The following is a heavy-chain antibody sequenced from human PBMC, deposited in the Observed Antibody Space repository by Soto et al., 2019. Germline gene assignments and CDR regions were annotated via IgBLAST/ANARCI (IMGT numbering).Heavy chain of an antibody. CDR1: GFTFSVYW. Sequence: GGSLRLSCAASGFTFSVYWMHWVRQAPGKGLVWVSRMNSDGSTTNYADSVKGRFTISRDNAKNTLFLQMNSLEAEDTAVYYCARVLPGDAFDIWGQGTMVTVSS. J-gene: IGHJ3*02. V-gene: IGHV3-74*01. CDR2: MNSDGSTT. D-gene: IGHD2-15*01. CDR3: ARVLPGDAFDI.